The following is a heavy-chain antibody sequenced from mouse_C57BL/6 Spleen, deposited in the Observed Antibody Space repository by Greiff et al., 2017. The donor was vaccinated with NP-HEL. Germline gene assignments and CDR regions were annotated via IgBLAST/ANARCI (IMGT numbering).Heavy chain of an antibody. CDR1: GYAFSSSW. CDR2: IYPGDGDT. CDR3: ARTWDSAWFAY. J-gene: IGHJ3*01. D-gene: IGHD4-1*01. Sequence: QVQLKESGPELVKPGASVKISCKASGYAFSSSWMNWVKQRPGKGLEWIGRIYPGDGDTNYNGKFKGKATLTADKSSSTAYMQLSSLTSEDSAVYFCARTWDSAWFAYWGQGTLVTVSA. V-gene: IGHV1-82*01.